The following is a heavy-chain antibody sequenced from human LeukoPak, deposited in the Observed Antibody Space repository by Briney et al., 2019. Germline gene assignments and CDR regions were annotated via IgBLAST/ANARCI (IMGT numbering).Heavy chain of an antibody. Sequence: ASVKVSCKASGYTFTYYYMHWVRHARGQGLEWMRWINPNTGGTNYAQQFQGRVTMTRDTSISTAYMELSRLKSDDTAVYYGARQRVAAAGPNWFDPWGQGTLVTVSS. CDR3: ARQRVAAAGPNWFDP. V-gene: IGHV1-2*02. CDR2: INPNTGGT. J-gene: IGHJ5*02. CDR1: GYTFTYYY. D-gene: IGHD6-13*01.